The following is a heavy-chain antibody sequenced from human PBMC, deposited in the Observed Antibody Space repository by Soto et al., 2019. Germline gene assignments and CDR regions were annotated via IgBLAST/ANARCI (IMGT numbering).Heavy chain of an antibody. CDR3: AKDLSYDSSGYFS. V-gene: IGHV3-30*18. D-gene: IGHD3-22*01. Sequence: GGSLRLSCAASGFTFSSYGMHWVRQAPGKGLEWVAVISYDGSNKYYADSVKGRFTISRDNSKNTLYLQMNSLRAEDTAVYYCAKDLSYDSSGYFSWGQGTLVTVSS. CDR1: GFTFSSYG. J-gene: IGHJ4*02. CDR2: ISYDGSNK.